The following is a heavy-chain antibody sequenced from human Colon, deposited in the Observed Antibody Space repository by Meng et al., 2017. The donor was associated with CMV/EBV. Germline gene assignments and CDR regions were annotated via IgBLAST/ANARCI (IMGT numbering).Heavy chain of an antibody. CDR2: IYFRGST. CDR3: AREGYPGGSEFGP. Sequence: GSLRLSCTVSGFSFSTSTYYWAWIRQPPGRGLEWIGSIYFRGSTYYNPSLKSRVAMSLDTSKSQFSLNLTSMTAADTAMYYCAREGYPGGSEFGPWGQGILVTVSS. J-gene: IGHJ5*02. CDR1: GFSFSTSTYY. D-gene: IGHD2-15*01. V-gene: IGHV4-39*07.